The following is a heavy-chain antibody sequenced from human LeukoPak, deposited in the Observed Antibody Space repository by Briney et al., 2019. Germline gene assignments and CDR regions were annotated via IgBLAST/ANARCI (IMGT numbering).Heavy chain of an antibody. CDR3: AADLGYCSGGSCYPKPPSFDY. CDR2: LNPNNGGT. D-gene: IGHD2-15*01. V-gene: IGHV1-2*02. J-gene: IGHJ4*02. Sequence: ASVKVSCKASGYTFTDYYLHWVRQAPGQGLEWMGWLNPNNGGTNYAQKFQGRVTMTRDTSISTGYMELSGLISDDTAVYYCAADLGYCSGGSCYPKPPSFDYWGQGTLVTVSS. CDR1: GYTFTDYY.